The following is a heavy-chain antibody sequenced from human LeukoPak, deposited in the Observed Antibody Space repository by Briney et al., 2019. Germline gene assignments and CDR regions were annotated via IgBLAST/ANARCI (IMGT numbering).Heavy chain of an antibody. D-gene: IGHD5-24*01. Sequence: ASVKVSCKASGYTFTGYYMHWVRQAPGQGLEWMGWINPNSGGTNYAQKFQGRVTMTRDTSISTAYMELSRLRSDDTAVYYCARGGGDGYKPYYYYYYMDVWGKGTTVTISS. CDR1: GYTFTGYY. V-gene: IGHV1-2*02. J-gene: IGHJ6*03. CDR2: INPNSGGT. CDR3: ARGGGDGYKPYYYYYYMDV.